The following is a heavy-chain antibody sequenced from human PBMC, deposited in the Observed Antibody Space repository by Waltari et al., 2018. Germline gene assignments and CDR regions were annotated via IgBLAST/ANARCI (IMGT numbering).Heavy chain of an antibody. CDR1: GGSISRSSYY. Sequence: QMQLQESGPGLVKPSETLSLTCPVSGGSISRSSYYWGWFRQPPGKGLEWIGSIYYSGSTYYNPSLKSRVTISVDTSKNQFSLKLSSVTAADTAVYYCARDERQWLGWGQGTLVTVSS. J-gene: IGHJ4*02. CDR3: ARDERQWLG. V-gene: IGHV4-39*07. D-gene: IGHD6-19*01. CDR2: IYYSGST.